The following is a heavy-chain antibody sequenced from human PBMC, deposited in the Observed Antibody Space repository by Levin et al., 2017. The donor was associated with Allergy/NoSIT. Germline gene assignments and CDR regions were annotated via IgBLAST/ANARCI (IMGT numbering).Heavy chain of an antibody. CDR3: AKDSCSGGSCYSDYFDY. J-gene: IGHJ4*02. D-gene: IGHD2-15*01. Sequence: PGGSLRLSCAASGFTFDDYTMHWVRQAPGKGLEWVSLISWDGGSTYYADSVKGRFTISRDNSKNSLYLQMNSLRTEDTALYYCAKDSCSGGSCYSDYFDYWGQGTLVTVSS. CDR2: ISWDGGST. CDR1: GFTFDDYT. V-gene: IGHV3-43*01.